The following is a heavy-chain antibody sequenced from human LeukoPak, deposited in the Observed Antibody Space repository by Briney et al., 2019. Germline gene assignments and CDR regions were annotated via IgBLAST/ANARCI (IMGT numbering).Heavy chain of an antibody. J-gene: IGHJ4*02. D-gene: IGHD6-19*01. CDR1: GFTFSRYS. V-gene: IGHV3-21*04. CDR3: ARVGGSDWYFDY. CDR2: ISSSSSYR. Sequence: GGSLRLSCAASGFTFSRYSMNWVRQAPGKGLEWVSSISSSSSYRYYADSVKGRFTISRDNAKNSLHLQMNSLRAEDTAVYYCARVGGSDWYFDYWGQGTLVTVSS.